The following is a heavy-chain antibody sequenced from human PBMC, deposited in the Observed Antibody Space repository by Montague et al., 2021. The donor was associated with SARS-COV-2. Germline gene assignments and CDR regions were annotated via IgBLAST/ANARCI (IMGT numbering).Heavy chain of an antibody. D-gene: IGHD6-19*01. CDR3: ARESGYSSGWRDYYGMDV. Sequence: SETLSLTCTVSGGSISNYYWTWIRQPAGKGLEWIGRLYTSGSTTYNPSLKSRVTMSVDTSKNQFSLNVTSVTAADTAIYYCARESGYSSGWRDYYGMDVWGQGTTVTVS. J-gene: IGHJ6*02. CDR1: GGSISNYY. V-gene: IGHV4-4*07. CDR2: LYTSGST.